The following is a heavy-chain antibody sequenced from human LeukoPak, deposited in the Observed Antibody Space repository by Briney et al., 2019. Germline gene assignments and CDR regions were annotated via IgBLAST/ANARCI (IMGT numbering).Heavy chain of an antibody. J-gene: IGHJ4*02. CDR1: GGSISSYY. D-gene: IGHD3-10*01. CDR3: ARLGGRGAAYDY. V-gene: IGHV4-59*08. CDR2: IYYSGST. Sequence: SETLSLTCTVSGGSISSYYWSWIRQPPGKGLEWIGYIYYSGSTNYNPSLKSRVTISVDASKNQFSLKLSSVTAADTAVYYCARLGGRGAAYDYWGQGTLVTVSS.